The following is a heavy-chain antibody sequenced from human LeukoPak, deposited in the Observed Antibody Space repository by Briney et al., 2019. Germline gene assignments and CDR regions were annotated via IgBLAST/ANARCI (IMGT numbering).Heavy chain of an antibody. Sequence: SETLSLTCTVSGGSISGYYWSWIRQPAGKGLEWIGRIYTSGSTNYNPSLKSRVTMSVDTSKNQFSLKLSSVTVADSAVYYCARYIPARRGFDYWGQGTLVTVSS. J-gene: IGHJ4*02. D-gene: IGHD6-6*01. CDR3: ARYIPARRGFDY. CDR2: IYTSGST. CDR1: GGSISGYY. V-gene: IGHV4-4*07.